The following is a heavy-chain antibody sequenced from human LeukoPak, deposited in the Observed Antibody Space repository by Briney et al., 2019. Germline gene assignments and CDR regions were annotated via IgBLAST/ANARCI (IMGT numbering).Heavy chain of an antibody. CDR2: IYYSGNT. CDR3: ARVPPSVNFMGLRYFYYMDV. J-gene: IGHJ6*03. Sequence: SETLSLTCTVSGGSISSGDYYWSWIRQPPGKGLEWIGYIYYSGNTYYNPSLKSRVTISVDTSKNQFSLKVRSVTAADTAVFYCARVPPSVNFMGLRYFYYMDVWGKGTTVTVSS. D-gene: IGHD4-23*01. V-gene: IGHV4-30-4*08. CDR1: GGSISSGDYY.